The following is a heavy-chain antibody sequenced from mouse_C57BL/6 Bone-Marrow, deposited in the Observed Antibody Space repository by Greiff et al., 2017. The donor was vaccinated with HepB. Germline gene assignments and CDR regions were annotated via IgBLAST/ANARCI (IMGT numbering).Heavy chain of an antibody. CDR2: FHPYNDDT. Sequence: VKLQESGAELVKPGASVKMSCKASGYTFTTYPIEWMKQNHGKSLEWIGNFHPYNDDTKYNEKFKGKATLTVEKSSSTVYLELSRVTSDDSAVYYCARGAYYSNYSFAYWGQGTLVTVSA. CDR3: ARGAYYSNYSFAY. J-gene: IGHJ3*01. D-gene: IGHD2-5*01. CDR1: GYTFTTYP. V-gene: IGHV1-47*01.